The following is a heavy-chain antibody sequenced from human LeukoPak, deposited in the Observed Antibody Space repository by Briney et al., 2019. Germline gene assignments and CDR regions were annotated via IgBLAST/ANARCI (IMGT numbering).Heavy chain of an antibody. D-gene: IGHD4-17*01. V-gene: IGHV3-33*01. CDR3: ARDGSLNGDTWFDP. CDR2: IWYDGSNK. Sequence: GSLRLSCAASGFTFSSYGMHWVRQAPGKGLEWVAVIWYDGSNKYYADSVKGRFTISRDNSKNTLYLQMNSLRAEDTAVYYCARDGSLNGDTWFDPWGQGTLVTVSS. J-gene: IGHJ5*02. CDR1: GFTFSSYG.